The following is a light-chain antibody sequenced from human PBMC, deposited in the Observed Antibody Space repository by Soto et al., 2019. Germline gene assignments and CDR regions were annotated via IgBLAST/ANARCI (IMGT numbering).Light chain of an antibody. CDR2: EVS. CDR1: SSDVGTYNY. CDR3: RSYEGNNYYV. V-gene: IGLV2-8*01. J-gene: IGLJ1*01. Sequence: QSLPMLPATASGSSGQSVTFSCTGSSSDVGTYNYVSWYQQHPGKPPKSMIYEVSKRPSGVPDRFSGSKFGNTASLTVSGLQAEDQADYYRRSYEGNNYYVFGTATKVTVL.